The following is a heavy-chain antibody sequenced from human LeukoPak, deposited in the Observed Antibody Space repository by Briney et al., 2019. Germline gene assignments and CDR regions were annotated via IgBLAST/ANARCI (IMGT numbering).Heavy chain of an antibody. J-gene: IGHJ4*02. CDR2: IYYSGST. CDR3: AGGRYSSWFDY. D-gene: IGHD6-13*01. V-gene: IGHV4-59*01. Sequence: WETLSLTCTVSGGSISSYYWSWIRQPPGKGLEWIGYIYYSGSTNYNPSLKSRVTISVDTSKNQFSLKLSSVTAADTAVYYCAGGRYSSWFDYWGQGTLVTVSS. CDR1: GGSISSYY.